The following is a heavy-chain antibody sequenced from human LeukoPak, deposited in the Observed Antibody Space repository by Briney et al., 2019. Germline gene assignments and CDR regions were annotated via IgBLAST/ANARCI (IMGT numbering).Heavy chain of an antibody. CDR2: INHSGSI. J-gene: IGHJ6*02. V-gene: IGHV4-34*01. D-gene: IGHD3-22*01. Sequence: KPSETLSLTCAVYGGSFSGYYWSWIRQPPGKGLEWIGEINHSGSINYNPSLKSRVTISVDTSKNQFSLKLSSVTAADTAVYYCARDYYDSSGYYYYYGMDVWGQGTTVTVSS. CDR3: ARDYYDSSGYYYYYGMDV. CDR1: GGSFSGYY.